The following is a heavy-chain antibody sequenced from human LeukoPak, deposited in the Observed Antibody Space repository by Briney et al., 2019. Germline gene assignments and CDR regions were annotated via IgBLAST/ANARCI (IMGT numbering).Heavy chain of an antibody. D-gene: IGHD3-10*01. J-gene: IGHJ4*02. V-gene: IGHV1-18*01. CDR3: ARQIDYYGSGPLDY. Sequence: GASVKVSCKASGYTFTSYGISWVRQAPGQGLEWMGWISAYNGNTNYAQKLQGRVTMTTDTSTSTAYMELRSLRSDDTAVYYCARQIDYYGSGPLDYWGQGTLVTVSS. CDR2: ISAYNGNT. CDR1: GYTFTSYG.